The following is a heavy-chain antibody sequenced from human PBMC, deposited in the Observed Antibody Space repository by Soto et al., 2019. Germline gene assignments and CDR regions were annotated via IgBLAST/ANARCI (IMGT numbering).Heavy chain of an antibody. CDR2: ITASGDVE. D-gene: IGHD5-12*01. V-gene: IGHV3-23*01. Sequence: EVQLLESGGDLVQPGGSLRLSCTASGFTFSNSVMTWVRQAPGKGLDWVSSITASGDVEAYADSVRARFRISRDNSKNTMALQMSSPRVDYTAVYYCAKGSSREGYTWGQGTLVTVSS. CDR1: GFTFSNSV. J-gene: IGHJ5*02. CDR3: AKGSSREGYT.